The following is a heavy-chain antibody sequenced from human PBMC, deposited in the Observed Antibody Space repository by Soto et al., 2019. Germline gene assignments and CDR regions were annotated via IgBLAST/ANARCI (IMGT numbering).Heavy chain of an antibody. V-gene: IGHV3-64*01. CDR1: GFTFRSYA. Sequence: GGSLRLSCAASGFTFRSYAMHWVRQAPGKGLEYVSAISSNGGSTYYANSVKGRFTISRDNSKNTLYLQMGSLRAEDMAVYYCARVSGTYCFDYWGQGTLVTVSS. D-gene: IGHD1-26*01. CDR3: ARVSGTYCFDY. J-gene: IGHJ4*02. CDR2: ISSNGGST.